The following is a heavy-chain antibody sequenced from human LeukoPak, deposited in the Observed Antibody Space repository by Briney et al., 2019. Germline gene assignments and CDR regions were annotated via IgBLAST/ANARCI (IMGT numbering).Heavy chain of an antibody. Sequence: GGSLRLSCAASGFTFSNYGMHWVRQAPGKGLEWVAVIWHDGTNKFYADSVEGRFTISRDNYKNTLYLQMNSLRAEDTAVYYCARQQPGYSYGYPVFWGQGTPVTVST. D-gene: IGHD5-18*01. J-gene: IGHJ4*02. V-gene: IGHV3-33*01. CDR1: GFTFSNYG. CDR3: ARQQPGYSYGYPVF. CDR2: IWHDGTNK.